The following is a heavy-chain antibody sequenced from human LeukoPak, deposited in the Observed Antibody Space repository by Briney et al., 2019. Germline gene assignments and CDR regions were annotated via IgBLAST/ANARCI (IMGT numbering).Heavy chain of an antibody. CDR2: ISWNSGSI. V-gene: IGHV3-9*01. CDR1: GFTFDDYA. Sequence: PGGSLRLSCAASGFTFDDYAMHWVRQAPGKGLEWVSGISWNSGSIGYADSVKGRFTISRDNAKNSLYLQMNSLRAEDTALYYCAKGTFGDDSSGTTEGFDYWGQGTLVTVSS. CDR3: AKGTFGDDSSGTTEGFDY. D-gene: IGHD3-22*01. J-gene: IGHJ4*02.